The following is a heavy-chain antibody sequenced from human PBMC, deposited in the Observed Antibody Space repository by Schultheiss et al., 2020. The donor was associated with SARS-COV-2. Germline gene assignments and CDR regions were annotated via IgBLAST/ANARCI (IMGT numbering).Heavy chain of an antibody. Sequence: GGSLRLSCAASGLTLKSYGMHWVRQGPGKGLEWVSYISSSGSTIYYADSVKGRFTISRDNAKNSLYLQMNSLRDEDTAVYYCARDFQIASMGLAVDYWGQGTLVTVSS. CDR1: GLTLKSYG. CDR2: ISSSGSTI. D-gene: IGHD5/OR15-5a*01. CDR3: ARDFQIASMGLAVDY. J-gene: IGHJ4*01. V-gene: IGHV3-48*02.